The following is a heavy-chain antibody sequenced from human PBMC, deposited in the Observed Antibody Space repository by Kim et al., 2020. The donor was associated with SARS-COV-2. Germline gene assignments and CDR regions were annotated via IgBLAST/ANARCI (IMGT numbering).Heavy chain of an antibody. V-gene: IGHV4-31*03. Sequence: SETLSLTCTVSGGSISSGGYYWSWIRQHPGKGLEWIGYIYYSGSTYYNPSLKSRVTISVDTSKNQFSLKLSSVTAADTAVYYCARDYSSSFYYYGMDVWGQGTTVTVSS. D-gene: IGHD6-6*01. CDR1: GGSISSGGYY. CDR3: ARDYSSSFYYYGMDV. CDR2: IYYSGST. J-gene: IGHJ6*02.